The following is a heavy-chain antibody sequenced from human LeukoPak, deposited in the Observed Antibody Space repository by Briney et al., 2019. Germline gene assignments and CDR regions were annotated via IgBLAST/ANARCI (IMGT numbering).Heavy chain of an antibody. V-gene: IGHV3-15*01. J-gene: IGHJ3*01. CDR1: GFTFSNAW. CDR2: IRRKSDGETT. CDR3: CTAFDRHYYSDTKVRGGV. Sequence: GSLRPSSAASGFTFSNAWMSWVRQAPGKGQEWVGRIRRKSDGETTDYAAPVKGRFIISRDDSKNTLYLQMSSLRSEDTAVSDCCTAFDRHYYSDTKVRGGVWGQGTMVTVSS. D-gene: IGHD3-10*01.